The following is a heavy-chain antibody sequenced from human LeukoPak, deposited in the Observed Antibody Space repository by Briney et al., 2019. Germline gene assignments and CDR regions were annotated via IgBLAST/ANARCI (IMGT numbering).Heavy chain of an antibody. V-gene: IGHV1-2*02. D-gene: IGHD2-2*02. J-gene: IGHJ3*02. Sequence: ASVKVSCKASGYTFTGYYMHWVRQAPGQGLEWMRWINPNSGGTNYAQKFQGRVTMTRDTSISTAYMELSRLRSDDTAVYYCAREKYCSSTSCHTAAFDIWGQGTMVTVSS. CDR1: GYTFTGYY. CDR2: INPNSGGT. CDR3: AREKYCSSTSCHTAAFDI.